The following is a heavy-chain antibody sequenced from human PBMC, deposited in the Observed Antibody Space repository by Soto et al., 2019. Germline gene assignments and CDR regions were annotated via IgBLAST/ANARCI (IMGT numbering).Heavy chain of an antibody. CDR1: GYSITNGYY. V-gene: IGHV4-38-2*02. Sequence: PSETLSLTCSVSGYSITNGYYWAWIRQLPGKGLEWIGSIYHSGSKHSNPSLKGRAAISVDTSKNHFSLNLSSVTAADTAVYYCARDKGEETAYFYPVVEYFDPWGQGILVTVSS. CDR2: IYHSGSK. CDR3: ARDKGEETAYFYPVVEYFDP. J-gene: IGHJ5*02. D-gene: IGHD2-15*01.